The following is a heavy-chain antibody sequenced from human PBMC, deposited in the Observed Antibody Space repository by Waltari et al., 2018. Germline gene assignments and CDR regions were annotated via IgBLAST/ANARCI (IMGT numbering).Heavy chain of an antibody. V-gene: IGHV3-7*01. CDR3: AKSRGFEY. D-gene: IGHD2-2*01. CDR2: INCDVSQK. J-gene: IGHJ4*02. Sequence: CIGDWVGCVRQTPGKGVQWVANINCDVSQKYYVDSVKGRFTISRDNAKNSVFLQMNSLRVEDTAVYYGAKSRGFEYWGQGALITVSS. CDR1: CIGDW.